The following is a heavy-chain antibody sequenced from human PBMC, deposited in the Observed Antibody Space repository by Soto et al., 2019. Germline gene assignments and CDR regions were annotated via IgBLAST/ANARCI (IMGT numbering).Heavy chain of an antibody. J-gene: IGHJ4*02. D-gene: IGHD6-13*01. CDR1: GFTFSNYW. V-gene: IGHV3-74*01. CDR3: ARQLGVGRDY. CDR2: INSDGSST. Sequence: EVQVVESGGGLVQPGGSLRLSCVASGFTFSNYWMHWVRQTPGKGLVWVSRINSDGSSTRYAGSVKGRFTISRDNAKNTLYLQMNSLRAEDTALYYCARQLGVGRDYWGQGTLVTVSS.